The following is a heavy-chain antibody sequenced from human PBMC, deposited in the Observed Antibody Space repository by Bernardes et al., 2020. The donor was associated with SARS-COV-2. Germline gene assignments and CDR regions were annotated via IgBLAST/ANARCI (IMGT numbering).Heavy chain of an antibody. D-gene: IGHD1-7*01. CDR2: IKQYGSVK. J-gene: IGHJ6*02. CDR3: AMPYWNYAPHGMDA. V-gene: IGHV3-7*03. Sequence: PGKGLEWVANIKQYGSVKYYVDSAMGRFTISRDNAKNSLYLQMNSLRDEDTAVYYSAMPYWNYAPHGMDAWGQGTTVTVSS.